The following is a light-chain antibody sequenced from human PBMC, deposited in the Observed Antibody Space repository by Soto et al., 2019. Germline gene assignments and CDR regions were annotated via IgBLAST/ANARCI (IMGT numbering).Light chain of an antibody. CDR3: QSYDSSLSGVV. CDR1: SSNIGAGFD. V-gene: IGLV1-40*01. J-gene: IGLJ3*02. Sequence: QSVLTQPPSVSGAPGQRVTISCTGSSSNIGAGFDVHWYQHLPGTAPKLLIYGSTSRPSGVPDRFFGSKSGASASLAITGLQAEDEADYYCQSYDSSLSGVVFGGGTKLTVL. CDR2: GST.